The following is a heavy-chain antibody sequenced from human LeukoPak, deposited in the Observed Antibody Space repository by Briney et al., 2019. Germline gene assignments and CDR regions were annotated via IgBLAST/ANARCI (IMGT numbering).Heavy chain of an antibody. D-gene: IGHD3-10*01. V-gene: IGHV3-30*18. CDR1: GFDFSTYG. CDR3: AKGPYYGSGYIAY. CDR2: ISYDGSNN. J-gene: IGHJ4*02. Sequence: GGSLRLSCAASGFDFSTYGMHWVRQAPGKGLEWVAVISYDGSNNYYADSVEGRFPISRHNSKKTLHLQMNSLRIEDTAVYYCAKGPYYGSGYIAYWGQGTPVTVPS.